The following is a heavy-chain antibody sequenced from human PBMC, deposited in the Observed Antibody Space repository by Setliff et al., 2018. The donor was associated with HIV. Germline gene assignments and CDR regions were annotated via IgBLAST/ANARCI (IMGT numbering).Heavy chain of an antibody. Sequence: AGSLRLSCAASGFTFFDYALNWVRQAPGKGLEWVSSISSSGSYIYYADSVKGRFTISRDHATSALYLQMDSPRAEDTALYYCTRSHSTRDAFDIWGQGTMVTVSS. CDR1: GFTFFDYA. CDR3: TRSHSTRDAFDI. V-gene: IGHV3-21*01. J-gene: IGHJ3*02. D-gene: IGHD2-2*01. CDR2: ISSSGSYI.